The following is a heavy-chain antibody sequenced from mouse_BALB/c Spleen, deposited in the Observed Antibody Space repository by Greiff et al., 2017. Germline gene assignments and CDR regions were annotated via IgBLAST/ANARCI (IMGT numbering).Heavy chain of an antibody. J-gene: IGHJ4*01. V-gene: IGHV1-31*01. CDR1: GYSFTGYY. CDR3: ARGSTGAMDY. Sequence: VQLQQSGPELVKPGASVKISCKASGYSFTGYYMHWVKQSHVKSLEWIGRINPYNGATSYNQNFKDKASLTVDKSSSTAYMELHSLTSEDSAVYYCARGSTGAMDYWGQGTSVTVSS. D-gene: IGHD2-1*01. CDR2: INPYNGAT.